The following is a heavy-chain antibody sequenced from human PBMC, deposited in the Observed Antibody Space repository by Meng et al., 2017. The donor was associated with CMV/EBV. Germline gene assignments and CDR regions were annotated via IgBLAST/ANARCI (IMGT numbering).Heavy chain of an antibody. D-gene: IGHD6-19*01. CDR1: GYSISSGYY. CDR3: ARGISEAGPFDY. CDR2: IYHSGST. V-gene: IGHV4-38-2*02. J-gene: IGHJ4*02. Sequence: SETLSLTCTVSGYSISSGYYWGWIRQPPGKGLEWIGSIYHSGSTYSNPSLKSRVTISVDTSKNQFSLKLSSVTAADTAVYYCARGISEAGPFDYWGQGTLVTVSS.